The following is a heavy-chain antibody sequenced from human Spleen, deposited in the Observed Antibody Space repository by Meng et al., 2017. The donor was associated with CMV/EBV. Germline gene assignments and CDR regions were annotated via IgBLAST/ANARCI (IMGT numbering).Heavy chain of an antibody. V-gene: IGHV1-69*02. CDR1: GGTFSSYT. J-gene: IGHJ5*02. D-gene: IGHD4-23*01. CDR3: ARYGGSSSKNWFDP. Sequence: KASGGTFSSYTISWVRQAPGQGLEWMGRIIPILGIANYAQKFQGRVTITADKSTSTAYMELSSLRSEDTAVYYCARYGGSSSKNWFDPWGQGTLVTVSS. CDR2: IIPILGIA.